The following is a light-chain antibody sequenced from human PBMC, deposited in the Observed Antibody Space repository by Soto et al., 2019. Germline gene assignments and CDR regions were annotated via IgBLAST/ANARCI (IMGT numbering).Light chain of an antibody. CDR2: DAS. CDR3: QQYNSYSGT. V-gene: IGKV1-5*01. CDR1: QSISSW. Sequence: DIQMTQSPSTLSAPAGDRVTIPCRASQSISSWLAWYQHKPGKAPKLLIYDASSLESGVPSRFSGSGSGTEFTLTISSLQPDDFATYYCQQYNSYSGTFGQGTKVDFK. J-gene: IGKJ1*01.